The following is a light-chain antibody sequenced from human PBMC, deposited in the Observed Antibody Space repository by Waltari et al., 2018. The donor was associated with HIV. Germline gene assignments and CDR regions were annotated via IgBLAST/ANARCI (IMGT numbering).Light chain of an antibody. CDR3: CAYAGSTTYVI. V-gene: IGLV2-23*02. CDR2: EVS. J-gene: IGLJ2*01. Sequence: QSALTQPASVSGSPGQSITISCTGTSSDVGGYNLVSWYQQHPVKAPKLMIYEVSKRPSVVSNRFSGSKSGNTASLTISGLQAEDEADYYCCAYAGSTTYVIFGGGTKLTVL. CDR1: SSDVGGYNL.